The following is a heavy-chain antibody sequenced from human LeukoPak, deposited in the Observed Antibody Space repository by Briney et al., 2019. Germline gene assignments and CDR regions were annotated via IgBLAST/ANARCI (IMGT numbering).Heavy chain of an antibody. V-gene: IGHV3-30-3*01. Sequence: GRSLRLSCAASGFTFSSYAMHWVRQAPGKGLEWVAVISYDGSNKYYADSVKGRFTISRDNSKNTLYLQMNSLRAEDTAVYYCARGLLGAPTTYFDHWGQGTLVTVSS. CDR1: GFTFSSYA. D-gene: IGHD1-26*01. CDR3: ARGLLGAPTTYFDH. J-gene: IGHJ4*02. CDR2: ISYDGSNK.